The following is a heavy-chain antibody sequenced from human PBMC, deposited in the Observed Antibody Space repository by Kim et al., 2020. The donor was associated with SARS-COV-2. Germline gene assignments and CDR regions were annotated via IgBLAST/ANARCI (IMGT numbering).Heavy chain of an antibody. CDR3: AKSVKSDTAVAEYYHYGMDV. Sequence: GGSLRLSCAASGFTFSTYAMNWVRQAPGKGLEWVSSISRSTSGTYYTDSVKGRFTISRDNCKNTLYLQMDSLRAEDTAVYYCAKSVKSDTAVAEYYHYGMDVWGQGTAVTVSS. V-gene: IGHV3-23*01. J-gene: IGHJ6*02. CDR1: GFTFSTYA. D-gene: IGHD5-18*01. CDR2: ISRSTSGT.